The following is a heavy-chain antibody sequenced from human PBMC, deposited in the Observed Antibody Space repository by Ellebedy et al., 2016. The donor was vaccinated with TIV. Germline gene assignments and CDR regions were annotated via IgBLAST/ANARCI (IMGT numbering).Heavy chain of an antibody. CDR3: ARAVAGIDY. CDR2: ISGSGGTT. Sequence: GGSLRLSCAASGITFSSYAMNWVRQAPGKGLEWVSGISGSGGTTFYADSVKGRFTISRDNSKNTLYLQMNSLRDEDTAVYHCARAVAGIDYWGQGTLVTVSS. V-gene: IGHV3-23*01. CDR1: GITFSSYA. J-gene: IGHJ4*02. D-gene: IGHD6-19*01.